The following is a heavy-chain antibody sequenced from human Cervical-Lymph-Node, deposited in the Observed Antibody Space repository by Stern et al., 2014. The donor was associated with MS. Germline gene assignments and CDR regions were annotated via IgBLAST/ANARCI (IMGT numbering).Heavy chain of an antibody. V-gene: IGHV1-2*02. Sequence: QVKLVQSGAEVKKPGASVKVSCKASGYSFTAYFIHWVRQAPGQGLEWMGWISTDTGGANYAQRFQGRVTMTRDTSISTTYMELSRLRSDDTAVYYCARDRGSHSDYWGQGTLVTVSS. CDR2: ISTDTGGA. D-gene: IGHD1-26*01. CDR1: GYSFTAYF. J-gene: IGHJ4*02. CDR3: ARDRGSHSDY.